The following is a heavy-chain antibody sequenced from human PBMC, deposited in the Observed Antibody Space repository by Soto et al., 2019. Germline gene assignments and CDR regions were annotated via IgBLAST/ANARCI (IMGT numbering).Heavy chain of an antibody. Sequence: QVQLQQWGAGLLKPSETLSLTCAVYGGSFSTYYWSWIRQPPGKGLEWIGDINRSGSTNYNPSLRSRVTISVDTSKNQFSLKRSSVTAADTAVYYCARAWGGVPDFWGQGTLVTVSS. V-gene: IGHV4-34*01. CDR3: ARAWGGVPDF. CDR1: GGSFSTYY. CDR2: INRSGST. J-gene: IGHJ4*02. D-gene: IGHD3-16*01.